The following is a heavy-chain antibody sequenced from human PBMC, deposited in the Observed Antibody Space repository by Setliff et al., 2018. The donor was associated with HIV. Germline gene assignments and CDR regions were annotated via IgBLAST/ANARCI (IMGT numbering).Heavy chain of an antibody. V-gene: IGHV3-33*08. D-gene: IGHD5-12*01. CDR2: IWRDGSNK. Sequence: PGGSLRLSCAASGFTFSAYAMYWVRQAPGKGLEWVALIWRDGSNKYYADSVKGRFTISGDNSNDTLFLQMNSLRAEDTTVYYCARVMIGYSGYDAFDYWGQGTLVTVSS. CDR3: ARVMIGYSGYDAFDY. J-gene: IGHJ4*02. CDR1: GFTFSAYA.